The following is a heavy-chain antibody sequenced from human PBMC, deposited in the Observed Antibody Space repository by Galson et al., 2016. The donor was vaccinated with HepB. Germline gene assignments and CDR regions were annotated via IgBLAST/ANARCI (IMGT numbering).Heavy chain of an antibody. CDR1: GFTFGDYS. CDR3: SRHWRRHTPDY. V-gene: IGHV3-49*03. J-gene: IGHJ4*02. Sequence: SLRLSCATSGFTFGDYSMSWFRQAPGKGLEWVGFIRIKTHGGTAEHAASVKDRFIASRDDSKNIAYLQMNSLKSEDTGLDYCSRHWRRHTPDYWGQGTLVTVAS. CDR2: IRIKTHGGTA.